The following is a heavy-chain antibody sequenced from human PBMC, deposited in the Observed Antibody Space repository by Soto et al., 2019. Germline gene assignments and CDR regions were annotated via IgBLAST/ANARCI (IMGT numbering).Heavy chain of an antibody. V-gene: IGHV3-33*01. CDR3: ARDSRYYDILTGSPPNYYYYGMDV. CDR2: IWYDGSNK. CDR1: GFTFISYG. D-gene: IGHD3-9*01. Sequence: RLSCAASGFTFISYGMHWVRQAPGKGLEWVAVIWYDGSNKYYADSVKGRFTISRDNSKNTLYLQMNSLRAEDTAVYYCARDSRYYDILTGSPPNYYYYGMDVWGQGTTVTVS. J-gene: IGHJ6*02.